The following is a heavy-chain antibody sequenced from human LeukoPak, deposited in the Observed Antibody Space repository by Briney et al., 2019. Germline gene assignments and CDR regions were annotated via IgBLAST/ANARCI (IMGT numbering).Heavy chain of an antibody. D-gene: IGHD2-2*02. CDR3: ARAIEI. CDR2: TWYDASVE. V-gene: IGHV3-33*03. CDR1: GFTLSSYG. Sequence: GGSLRLSCVASGFTLSSYGMHWVRQAPGKGLEWVAVTWYDASVEYYADSVKGRFTISRDNSRNRVYLQMNSLRVEDTAVYYCARAIEIWGQGTLVTVSS. J-gene: IGHJ4*02.